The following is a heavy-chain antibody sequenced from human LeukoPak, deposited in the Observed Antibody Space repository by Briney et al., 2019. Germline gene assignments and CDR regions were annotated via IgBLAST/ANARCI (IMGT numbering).Heavy chain of an antibody. CDR3: SRGSGWLSVY. J-gene: IGHJ4*02. D-gene: IGHD6-19*01. Sequence: PGRSPRLSCTASGFTFGDYLMSWFRQAPGKGLEWIGFISGGTTEYAASVKGRFTISRDDSTSIAYLQMNSLTTEDTAVYYCSRGSGWLSVYWGQGTPVTVSS. CDR1: GFTFGDYL. CDR2: ISGGTT. V-gene: IGHV3-49*03.